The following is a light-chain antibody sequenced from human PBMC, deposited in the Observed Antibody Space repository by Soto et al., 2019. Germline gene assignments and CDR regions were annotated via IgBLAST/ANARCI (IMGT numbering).Light chain of an antibody. V-gene: IGKV1D-16*01. CDR2: GAS. CDR1: QDINSY. J-gene: IGKJ4*01. Sequence: DVPMTQSPSSLSASVGDRVTITCRASQDINSYLAWYQQKPGNAPKSLIYGASSLQTGVPSRFSGSESGTDFTLTISNLQPEDSATYYCQQYNSYPLTFGGGTKVEIK. CDR3: QQYNSYPLT.